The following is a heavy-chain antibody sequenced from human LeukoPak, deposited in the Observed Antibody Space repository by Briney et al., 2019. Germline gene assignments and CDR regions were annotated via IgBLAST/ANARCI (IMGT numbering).Heavy chain of an antibody. CDR3: ARGWGSNVYASAFDV. V-gene: IGHV3-33*01. D-gene: IGHD3-16*01. J-gene: IGHJ3*01. Sequence: PGRSLRLSCAASGFTFSTYGMHWVRQAPGEGLEWVTVIWHDGSHKDYADSVKGRFTISRDNSKNTLYLQMNDLRAEDTAVYYCARGWGSNVYASAFDVWGQGTMVTVSS. CDR1: GFTFSTYG. CDR2: IWHDGSHK.